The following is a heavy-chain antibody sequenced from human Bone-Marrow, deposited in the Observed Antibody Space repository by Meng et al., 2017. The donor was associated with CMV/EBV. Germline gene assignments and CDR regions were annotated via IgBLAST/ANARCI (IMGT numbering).Heavy chain of an antibody. Sequence: ASVKVSCKASGYTFTGYYMHWVRQTPGQGLEWMGKINPSDGSTVYAQRFMGRVTMTTDTSTSTVYMELSSLRSEDTAVYYCARDRGVVTGIPHHWGQGTLVTVSS. CDR2: INPSDGST. V-gene: IGHV1-46*01. D-gene: IGHD2-21*02. CDR3: ARDRGVVTGIPHH. CDR1: GYTFTGYY. J-gene: IGHJ5*02.